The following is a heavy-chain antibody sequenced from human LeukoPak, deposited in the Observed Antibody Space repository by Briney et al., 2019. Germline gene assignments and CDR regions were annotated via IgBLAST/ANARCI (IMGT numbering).Heavy chain of an antibody. Sequence: GESLKISCKGSGYSFTSYWIGWVRQMPGKGLEWMGIIYPSDSDTRYSPSFQGQVTISADKSTSTAYLQWSSLKASDTAMYYCARHLVYIGPYLDYWGQGTLVTVSS. CDR3: ARHLVYIGPYLDY. J-gene: IGHJ4*02. D-gene: IGHD5-12*01. V-gene: IGHV5-51*01. CDR2: IYPSDSDT. CDR1: GYSFTSYW.